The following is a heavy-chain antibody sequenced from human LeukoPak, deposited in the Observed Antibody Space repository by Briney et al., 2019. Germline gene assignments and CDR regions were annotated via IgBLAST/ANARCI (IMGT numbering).Heavy chain of an antibody. V-gene: IGHV3-15*04. Sequence: PGGSLRLSCAASGFTFNYAWMSWVRQVPGKGLEWVGQTVSEIDGGTTDYATPVKGRFTISRDDSKSTLYLQMNSLKIEDTAVYYCATDEDWNYARKDVWGQGATVIVSS. CDR2: TVSEIDGGTT. CDR3: ATDEDWNYARKDV. J-gene: IGHJ6*02. CDR1: GFTFNYAW. D-gene: IGHD1-7*01.